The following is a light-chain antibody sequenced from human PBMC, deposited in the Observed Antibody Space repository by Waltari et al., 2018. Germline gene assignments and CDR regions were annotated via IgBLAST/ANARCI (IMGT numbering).Light chain of an antibody. J-gene: IGLJ3*02. Sequence: QSVLTQPPFASGTLGQNLPLSCHGSSSKTGIIHVYCYQHFPGTAPKLLIFKNNQRPPGVPDRFSDAKSGTSASRAINGLRSEDEADYYCEAWDDSLSGLVLGGGTKVTVL. CDR3: EAWDDSLSGLV. CDR2: KNN. CDR1: SSKTGIIH. V-gene: IGLV1-47*01.